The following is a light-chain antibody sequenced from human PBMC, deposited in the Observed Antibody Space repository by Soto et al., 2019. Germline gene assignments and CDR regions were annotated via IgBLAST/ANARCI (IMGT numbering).Light chain of an antibody. CDR3: SSYTSSSTLV. CDR1: SSDVGGYNY. V-gene: IGLV2-14*03. J-gene: IGLJ2*01. Sequence: QSALTQPASVSGSPGQSITISCTGTSSDVGGYNYVSWYQKHPGKAPKLIIYDVSNRPSGVSNRFSGSKSGNTASLTISGLQAEDEADYYCSSYTSSSTLVFGGGTKLTVL. CDR2: DVS.